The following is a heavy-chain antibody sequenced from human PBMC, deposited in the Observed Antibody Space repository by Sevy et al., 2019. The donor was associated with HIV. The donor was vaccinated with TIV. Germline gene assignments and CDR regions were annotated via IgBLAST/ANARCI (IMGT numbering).Heavy chain of an antibody. CDR1: GFTFSSYA. CDR2: ISYDGSNK. CDR3: ARAQSQKLLWFGELLSPLDY. J-gene: IGHJ4*02. Sequence: GSLRLSCAASGFTFSSYAMHWVRQAPGKGLEWVAVISYDGSNKYYADSVKGRFTISRDNSKNTLYLQMNSLRAEDTAVYYCARAQSQKLLWFGELLSPLDYWGQGTLVTVSS. V-gene: IGHV3-30-3*01. D-gene: IGHD3-10*01.